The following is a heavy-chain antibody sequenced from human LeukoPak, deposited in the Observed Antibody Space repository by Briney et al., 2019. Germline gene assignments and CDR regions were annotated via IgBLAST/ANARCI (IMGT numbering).Heavy chain of an antibody. CDR2: IYYSGST. V-gene: IGHV4-59*01. D-gene: IGHD3-16*01. J-gene: IGHJ6*03. CDR1: GGSFSDYY. CDR3: ARERGGSKLSGLYGRDYYYMDV. Sequence: PSETLSLTCAVYGGSFSDYYWSWIRQPPGKGLEWIGYIYYSGSTNYNPSLKSRVTISVATSKNQFSLKLSSVTAADTAVYFCARERGGSKLSGLYGRDYYYMDVWGKGTTVTVSS.